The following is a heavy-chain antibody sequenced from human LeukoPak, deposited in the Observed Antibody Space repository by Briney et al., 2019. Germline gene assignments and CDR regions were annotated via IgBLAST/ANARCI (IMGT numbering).Heavy chain of an antibody. CDR2: IKQDGSDK. CDR3: ARDDSSSWYKD. V-gene: IGHV3-7*01. CDR1: GFTFSNYW. D-gene: IGHD6-13*01. Sequence: GESPRLSCAASGFTFSNYWMSWVRQAPGKGLEWVANIKQDGSDKYYVDSVKGRFTISRDNAKNSLYLQMNSLRAEDTAMYYCARDDSSSWYKDWGQGTLVTVSS. J-gene: IGHJ4*02.